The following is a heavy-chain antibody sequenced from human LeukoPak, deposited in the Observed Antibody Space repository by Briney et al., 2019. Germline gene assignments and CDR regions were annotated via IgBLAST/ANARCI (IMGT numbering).Heavy chain of an antibody. Sequence: ASVTVSCTASGYTFTGYYMHWVRQAPGQGLEWMGWINPNSGGTNYAQKFQGRVTMTRDTSISTAYMELSSLRSEDTAVYYCARDPGALWGQGTMVTVSS. CDR2: INPNSGGT. D-gene: IGHD7-27*01. CDR3: ARDPGAL. V-gene: IGHV1-2*02. CDR1: GYTFTGYY. J-gene: IGHJ3*01.